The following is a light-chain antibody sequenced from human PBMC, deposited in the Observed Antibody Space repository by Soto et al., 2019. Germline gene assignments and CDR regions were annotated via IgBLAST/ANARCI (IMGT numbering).Light chain of an antibody. Sequence: QSVLTQPPSASGSPGQSVTISCTGTSSDVGGYNYVSWYQHHPGNVPKLMIYEVTKRPSGVPDRFSGSKSGNTASLTVSGLQAEDEADYYCSSYAGSDNYVLFGGGTKLTVL. CDR3: SSYAGSDNYVL. CDR2: EVT. J-gene: IGLJ2*01. V-gene: IGLV2-8*01. CDR1: SSDVGGYNY.